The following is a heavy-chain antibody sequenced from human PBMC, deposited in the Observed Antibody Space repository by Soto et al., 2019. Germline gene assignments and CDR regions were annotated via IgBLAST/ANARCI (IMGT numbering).Heavy chain of an antibody. CDR3: AEGSETFAY. V-gene: IGHV3-23*01. Sequence: GGSLRLSCAASGFSFDTYAMSWVRQAPGKGLEWVSTISGSGGNTYYADSVKGRFTISRDNAKNILYLQMNSLRAEDTAVYYCAEGSETFAYWGQGTLVTVSS. CDR2: ISGSGGNT. D-gene: IGHD3-10*01. J-gene: IGHJ4*02. CDR1: GFSFDTYA.